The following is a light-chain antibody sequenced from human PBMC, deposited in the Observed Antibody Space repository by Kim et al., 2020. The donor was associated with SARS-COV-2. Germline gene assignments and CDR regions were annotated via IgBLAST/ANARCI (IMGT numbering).Light chain of an antibody. CDR1: SNNVGDQG. V-gene: IGLV10-54*01. J-gene: IGLJ3*02. CDR2: RNN. Sequence: AGLTQPPSVSKGLRQAATPTCTGNSNNVGDQGAAWLQHHQGHPPKVLSDRNNNRPSGISERLTGLQPEDEADYYCSAWDSSLSAWVFGGGTQLTVL. CDR3: SAWDSSLSAWV.